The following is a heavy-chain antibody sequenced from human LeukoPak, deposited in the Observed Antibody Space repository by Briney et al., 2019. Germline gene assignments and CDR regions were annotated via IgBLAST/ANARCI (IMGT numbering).Heavy chain of an antibody. J-gene: IGHJ4*02. Sequence: SVKVSCKASGNTSSRYSICLLGQAPSQKIEWMGRIIPILGIANYAQKFQGIVTITADKSTSTAYMELSSLRSEDTAVYYCASPSSSTWYDSWGQGTLVTVSS. CDR2: IIPILGIA. CDR3: ASPSSSTWYDS. CDR1: GNTSSRYS. V-gene: IGHV1-69*02. D-gene: IGHD6-13*01.